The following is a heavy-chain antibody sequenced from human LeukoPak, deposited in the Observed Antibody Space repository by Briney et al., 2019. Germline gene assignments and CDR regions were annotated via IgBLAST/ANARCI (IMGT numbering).Heavy chain of an antibody. CDR2: INAGNGNT. Sequence: GASVKVSCKASGYTFTSYAMHWVRQAPGQRLEWMGWINAGNGNTKYSQKFQGRVTITRDTSASTAYMELSSLRSEDTAVYYCARGMGAAAGPLFDPWGQGTLVTVSS. CDR1: GYTFTSYA. D-gene: IGHD6-13*01. CDR3: ARGMGAAAGPLFDP. V-gene: IGHV1-3*01. J-gene: IGHJ5*02.